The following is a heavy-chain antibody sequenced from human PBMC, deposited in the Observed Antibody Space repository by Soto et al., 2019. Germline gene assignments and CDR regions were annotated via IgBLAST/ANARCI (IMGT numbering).Heavy chain of an antibody. Sequence: GGSLRLSCAASGFTFSDYYMSWIRQAPGKGLEWVSYISSSGNAIYSVDSVKGRFTISGDNAKNSLYLQMNSLRAEDTAIYYCARGYSSRWSYNWFDPWGQGTLVTVSS. D-gene: IGHD6-13*01. CDR3: ARGYSSRWSYNWFDP. CDR2: ISSSGNAI. J-gene: IGHJ5*02. CDR1: GFTFSDYY. V-gene: IGHV3-11*01.